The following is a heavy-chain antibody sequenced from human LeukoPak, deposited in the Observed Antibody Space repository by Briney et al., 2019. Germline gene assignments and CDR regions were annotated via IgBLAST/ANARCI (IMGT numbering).Heavy chain of an antibody. V-gene: IGHV3-33*01. CDR1: GFTFSSYG. CDR3: ARAAYDSSGYLTL. J-gene: IGHJ4*02. Sequence: GRSLRLSCAASGFTFSSYGMHWVRQAPGKGLEWVAVIWYDGTNKYYADSVKGRFTISRDNSKNTLFLQMNILRAEDTAVYYCARAAYDSSGYLTLWGQGPLVAVSS. CDR2: IWYDGTNK. D-gene: IGHD3-22*01.